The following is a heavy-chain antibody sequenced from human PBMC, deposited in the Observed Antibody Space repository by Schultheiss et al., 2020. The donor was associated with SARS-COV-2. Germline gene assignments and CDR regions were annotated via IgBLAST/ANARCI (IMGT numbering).Heavy chain of an antibody. CDR1: GFTFSSYG. V-gene: IGHV3-33*01. J-gene: IGHJ4*02. CDR2: IWYDGSHK. CDR3: ARDQGSWFVTKYDFDY. Sequence: GGSLRLSCAASGFTFSSYGMHWVRQAPGKGLEWVAVIWYDGSHKYYADSVKGRFTISRDNSKNTLYLQMNSLRAEDTAVYYCARDQGSWFVTKYDFDYWGQGTLVTVSS. D-gene: IGHD3-10*01.